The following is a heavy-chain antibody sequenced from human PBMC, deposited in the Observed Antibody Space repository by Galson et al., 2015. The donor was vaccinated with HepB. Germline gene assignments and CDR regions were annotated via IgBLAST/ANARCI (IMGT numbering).Heavy chain of an antibody. J-gene: IGHJ4*02. CDR1: GFTFSSYW. V-gene: IGHV3-23*01. CDR2: ISGSGGST. D-gene: IGHD4-17*01. CDR3: ARDPHGDYGYFDY. Sequence: SLRLSCAASGFTFSSYWMNWVRQAPGKGLEWVSAISGSGGSTYYADSVKGRFTISRDNSKNTLYLQMNSLRAEDTAVYYCARDPHGDYGYFDYWGQGTLVTVSS.